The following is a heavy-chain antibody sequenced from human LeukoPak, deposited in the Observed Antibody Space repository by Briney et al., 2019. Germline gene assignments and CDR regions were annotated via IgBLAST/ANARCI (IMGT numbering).Heavy chain of an antibody. CDR1: GGSISSHY. CDR3: ARGVYDFWSGYPHNWFDP. Sequence: SETLSLTCTVSGGSISSHYWSWIRQPPGKGLEWIGHIYYSGSTNYNPSLKSRVTISVDTSKNQFSLKLSSVTAADTAVYYCARGVYDFWSGYPHNWFDPWGQGTLVTVSS. V-gene: IGHV4-59*11. J-gene: IGHJ5*02. D-gene: IGHD3-3*01. CDR2: IYYSGST.